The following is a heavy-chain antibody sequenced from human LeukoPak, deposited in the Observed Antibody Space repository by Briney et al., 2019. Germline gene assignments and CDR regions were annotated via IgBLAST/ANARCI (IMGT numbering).Heavy chain of an antibody. D-gene: IGHD2-15*01. V-gene: IGHV3-23*01. Sequence: GGSLRLSCTVSGFSLSSYALSWVRRAPGKGLEGVSATSSSDAGKYYADSLRGRFTISRDNSRNTMYLQMNSLRVEDAAVYYCAKAPVTSCRGAFCYPFDSWGQGTLVTVSS. CDR3: AKAPVTSCRGAFCYPFDS. J-gene: IGHJ4*02. CDR1: GFSLSSYA. CDR2: TSSSDAGK.